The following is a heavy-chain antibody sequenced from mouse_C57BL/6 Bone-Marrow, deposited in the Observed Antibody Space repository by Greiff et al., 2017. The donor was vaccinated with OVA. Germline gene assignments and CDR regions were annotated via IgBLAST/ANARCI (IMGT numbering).Heavy chain of an antibody. CDR2: IYPGSGST. CDR1: GYTFTSYG. CDR3: ATAQATLAY. Sequence: VKLVESGAELARPGASVKLSCKASGYTFTSYGISWVKQRTGQGLEWIGDIYPGSGSTNYNEKFKSKATLTVDTSSSTAYMQLSSLTSEDSAVYYCATAQATLAYWGQGTLVTVSA. J-gene: IGHJ3*01. V-gene: IGHV1-81*01. D-gene: IGHD3-2*02.